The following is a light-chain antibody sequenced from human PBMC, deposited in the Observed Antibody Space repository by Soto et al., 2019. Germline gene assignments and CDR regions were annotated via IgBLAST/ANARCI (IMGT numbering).Light chain of an antibody. CDR1: QNIYRW. CDR2: DAY. J-gene: IGKJ2*01. V-gene: IGKV1-5*01. CDR3: QQCKSYYT. Sequence: DIQLTQSPSTLSASVGDRVTITCRASQNIYRWLAWYQRKPGKAPKLLIYDAYTLQNGVPPRFIGSGSGTEFTLTISSLQPDDFATYYCQQCKSYYTFGQGTHLEMK.